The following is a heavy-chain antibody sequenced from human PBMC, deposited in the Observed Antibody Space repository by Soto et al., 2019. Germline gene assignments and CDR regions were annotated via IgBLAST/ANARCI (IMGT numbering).Heavy chain of an antibody. CDR3: ARDLRIAPYYFDY. CDR2: ISAYNGNT. D-gene: IGHD2-21*01. Sequence: ASVKGSCKASGYTFSSYGSSWGRQAPGQGLEWLGWISAYNGNTNYAQKFQGRVTMTTVTATSTADMELRSLRSDDTAVYYCARDLRIAPYYFDYWGQGTVVTVSS. CDR1: GYTFSSYG. J-gene: IGHJ4*02. V-gene: IGHV1-18*01.